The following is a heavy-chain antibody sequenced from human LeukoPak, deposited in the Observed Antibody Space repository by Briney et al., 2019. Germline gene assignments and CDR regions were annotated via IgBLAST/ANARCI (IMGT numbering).Heavy chain of an antibody. CDR2: IYYSGST. Sequence: SETLSLTCTVSGGSISSSSYYWGWIRQPPGKGLEWIGSIYYSGSTYYNPSLKSRVTMSVDTSKNQFSLKLTSVTAADTAVYYCARDSLTWPYYMDVWGKGIAVTVSS. CDR3: ARDSLTWPYYMDV. V-gene: IGHV4-39*07. CDR1: GGSISSSSYY. J-gene: IGHJ6*03. D-gene: IGHD3-9*01.